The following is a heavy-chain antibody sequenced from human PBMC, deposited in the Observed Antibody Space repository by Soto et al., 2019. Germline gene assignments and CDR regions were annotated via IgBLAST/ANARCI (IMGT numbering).Heavy chain of an antibody. V-gene: IGHV3-23*01. CDR3: AKGRGGSGSLTPRVDF. CDR2: ISGGGDTT. J-gene: IGHJ4*02. Sequence: EVQLLESGGGLVQPGGSLRLSCAASGFTFNNYAMIWVRQAPGKGLEWVSAISGGGDTTSYADSVEGRFTVSRDGSKNKLYLQMNSLRAEDTAVYYCAKGRGGSGSLTPRVDFWGQGTLVTVSS. D-gene: IGHD3-10*01. CDR1: GFTFNNYA.